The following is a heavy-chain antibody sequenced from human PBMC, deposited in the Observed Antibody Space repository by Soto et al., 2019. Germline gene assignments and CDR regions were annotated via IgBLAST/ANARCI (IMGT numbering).Heavy chain of an antibody. J-gene: IGHJ5*02. Sequence: SETLSLTCSVSGVSVSSDDYYWNWIRQPPGKGLEWIGYNHIRGRTNYNPSLGSRVAISLDTSKNQFSLTLTSVTAADMAVYYCEREGSHSAYNFAIGIQLWSFDRWGQGLPVTVSS. V-gene: IGHV4-61*08. D-gene: IGHD1-1*01. CDR1: GVSVSSDDYY. CDR3: EREGSHSAYNFAIGIQLWSFDR. CDR2: NHIRGRT.